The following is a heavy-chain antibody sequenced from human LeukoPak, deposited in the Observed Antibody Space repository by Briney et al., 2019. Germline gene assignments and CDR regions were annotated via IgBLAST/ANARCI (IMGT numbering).Heavy chain of an antibody. CDR3: AKDLYGDYGDDY. CDR2: ISSSSSTI. V-gene: IGHV3-48*01. CDR1: GFTFSSYS. D-gene: IGHD4-17*01. Sequence: GGSLRLSCAASGFTFSSYSMNWVRQAPGKGLEWVSYISSSSSTIYYADSVKGRFTISRDNSKNTLYLQMNSLRAEDTAVYYCAKDLYGDYGDDYWGQGTLVTVSS. J-gene: IGHJ4*02.